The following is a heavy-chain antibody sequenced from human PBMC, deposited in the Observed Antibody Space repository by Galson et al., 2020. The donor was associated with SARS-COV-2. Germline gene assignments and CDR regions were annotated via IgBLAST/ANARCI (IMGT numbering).Heavy chain of an antibody. CDR3: ARVDLWFGELIIGHFDY. Sequence: GGSLRLSCAASGSSFTNYWMHWVRQAPGKGLVWVSRINSDGRDTSYADSVTGRFTISRDNAKNKLYLQMNSLRAADTAVYYCARVDLWFGELIIGHFDYWGQGTLVTVSS. CDR2: INSDGRDT. CDR1: GSSFTNYW. J-gene: IGHJ4*02. V-gene: IGHV3-74*01. D-gene: IGHD3-10*01.